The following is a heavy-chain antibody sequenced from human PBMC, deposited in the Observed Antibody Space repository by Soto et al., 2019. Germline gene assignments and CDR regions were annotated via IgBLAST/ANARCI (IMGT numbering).Heavy chain of an antibody. CDR1: GYSCTSYW. J-gene: IGHJ3*02. D-gene: IGHD3-3*01. Sequence: GEPLKISWKGAGYSCTSYWIGRVRQMPGKGLEWMGIIYPGDSDTRYSPSFQGQVTISADKSISTAYLQWSSLKASDTAMYYCARIPGTIFGVVDAFDIWGQGTMVTVSS. CDR3: ARIPGTIFGVVDAFDI. V-gene: IGHV5-51*01. CDR2: IYPGDSDT.